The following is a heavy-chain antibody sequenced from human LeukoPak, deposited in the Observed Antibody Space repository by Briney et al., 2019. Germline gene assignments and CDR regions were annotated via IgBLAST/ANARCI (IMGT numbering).Heavy chain of an antibody. CDR2: IGGSGGST. V-gene: IGHV3-23*01. CDR1: GFTFSSYA. CDR3: AKDADYYDSSGYYDY. J-gene: IGHJ4*02. Sequence: GGSLRLSCAASGFTFSSYAMSWVRQAPGKGLEWVSAIGGSGGSTYYADSVKGRFTISRDNSKNTLYLQMNSLRAEDTAVYYCAKDADYYDSSGYYDYGGQGTLVTVSS. D-gene: IGHD3-22*01.